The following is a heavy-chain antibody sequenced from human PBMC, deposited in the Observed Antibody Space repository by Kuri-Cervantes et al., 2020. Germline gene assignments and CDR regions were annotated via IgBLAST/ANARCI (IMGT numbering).Heavy chain of an antibody. CDR3: AKDPDGDNLDY. CDR1: GFTFSNAW. V-gene: IGHV3-15*01. D-gene: IGHD4-17*01. CDR2: IKSKTDGGTT. J-gene: IGHJ4*02. Sequence: GGSLRLSCAASGFTFSNAWMSWVRQAPGKGLEWVGRIKSKTDGGTTDYAAPVKGRFTISRDDSKNTLYLQMNSLKTEDTAVYYCAKDPDGDNLDYWGQGTLVTVSS.